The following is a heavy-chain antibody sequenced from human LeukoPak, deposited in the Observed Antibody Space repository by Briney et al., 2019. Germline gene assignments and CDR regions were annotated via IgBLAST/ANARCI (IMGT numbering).Heavy chain of an antibody. CDR2: ISAYNGNT. J-gene: IGHJ4*02. CDR3: ARVRSEVPAARGSDY. V-gene: IGHV1-18*01. D-gene: IGHD2-2*01. Sequence: ASVKVSCKASGYTFTSYGISWVRQAPGQGLEWMGWISAYNGNTNYAQKLQGRVTMTTDTSTSTAYMELRSLRSDDTAVYYCARVRSEVPAARGSDYWGQGTLVTVSS. CDR1: GYTFTSYG.